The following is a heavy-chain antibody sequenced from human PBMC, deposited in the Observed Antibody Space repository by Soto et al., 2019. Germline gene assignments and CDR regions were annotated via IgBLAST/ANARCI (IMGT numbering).Heavy chain of an antibody. J-gene: IGHJ6*02. CDR1: GFTFSSYA. V-gene: IGHV3-30-3*01. D-gene: IGHD2-2*01. CDR2: ISYDGSNK. CDR3: ARPARIVVVPAAILRDGMDV. Sequence: GGSLRLSCAASGFTFSSYAMHWVRQAPGKGLEWVAVISYDGSNKYYADSVKGRFTISRDNSKNTLYLQMNSLGAEDTAVYYCARPARIVVVPAAILRDGMDVWGQGTTVTVSS.